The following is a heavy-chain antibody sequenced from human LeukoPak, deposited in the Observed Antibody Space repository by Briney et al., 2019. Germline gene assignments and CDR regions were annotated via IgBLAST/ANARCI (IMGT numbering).Heavy chain of an antibody. CDR2: INHSGST. CDR3: ARSPDTAMGES. V-gene: IGHV4-34*01. Sequence: SETLPLTCAVYGGSFSGYYWSWIRQPPGKGLEWIGEINHSGSTNYNPSLKSRVTISVDTSKNQFSLKLSSVTAADTAVYYCARSPDTAMGESWGQGTLVTVSS. J-gene: IGHJ4*02. CDR1: GGSFSGYY. D-gene: IGHD5-18*01.